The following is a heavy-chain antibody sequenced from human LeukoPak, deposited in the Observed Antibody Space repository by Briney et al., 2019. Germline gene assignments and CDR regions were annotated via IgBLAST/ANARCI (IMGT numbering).Heavy chain of an antibody. Sequence: SETLSLTCAVYGGSFSGYYWSWIRQPPGKGLEWIGEINHSGSTNYNPSLKSRVSMSVDTSKNQFSLKLSSVTAADTAVYYCARALYYDSSFGFGYWGQGTLVTVSS. V-gene: IGHV4-34*01. CDR1: GGSFSGYY. J-gene: IGHJ4*02. CDR3: ARALYYDSSFGFGY. D-gene: IGHD3-22*01. CDR2: INHSGST.